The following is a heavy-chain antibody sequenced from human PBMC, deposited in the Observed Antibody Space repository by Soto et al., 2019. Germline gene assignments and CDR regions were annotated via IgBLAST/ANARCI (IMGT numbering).Heavy chain of an antibody. J-gene: IGHJ4*02. CDR2: IYWHDDK. CDR3: ARADYGDIVFEY. D-gene: IGHD4-17*01. CDR1: GFSFITPGAG. Sequence: QITLKESGPPLVQPTQTLTLTCTFSGFSFITPGAGVGWVRQSPGKALEWLALIYWHDDKRYSPSLKSRLTITKDTSKNQVVLLMTNIDPVDTATYYCARADYGDIVFEYWGQGTLVTVSS. V-gene: IGHV2-5*01.